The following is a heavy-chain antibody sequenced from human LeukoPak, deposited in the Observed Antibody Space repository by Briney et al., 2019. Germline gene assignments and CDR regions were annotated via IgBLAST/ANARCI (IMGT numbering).Heavy chain of an antibody. J-gene: IGHJ4*02. CDR3: ANPPELGATVGYFDY. CDR1: GFTFSGDG. Sequence: GGSLRLSCAASGFTFSGDGMHSVRQAPGKGLEWVALISFDGSNQYYADSVKGRFTISRDNSKNTLYLQMSSPRAEDTDVYCCANPPELGATVGYFDYWGQGTLVTVSS. D-gene: IGHD1-26*01. CDR2: ISFDGSNQ. V-gene: IGHV3-30*18.